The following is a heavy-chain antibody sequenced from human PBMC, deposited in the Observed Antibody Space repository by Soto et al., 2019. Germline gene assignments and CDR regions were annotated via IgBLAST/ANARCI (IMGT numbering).Heavy chain of an antibody. CDR3: ARDCSGGNCYFDF. CDR2: IYHSGST. CDR1: GVSINNGGYY. D-gene: IGHD2-15*01. V-gene: IGHV4-31*03. J-gene: IGHJ4*02. Sequence: KPSETLSLTCSVSGVSINNGGYYWSWIRQHPGKGLEWIGYIYHSGSTFYNPSLRNRVIISVDTSKNQFSLNLTSVTAADTAVYSCARDCSGGNCYFDFWGQGTPVTVYS.